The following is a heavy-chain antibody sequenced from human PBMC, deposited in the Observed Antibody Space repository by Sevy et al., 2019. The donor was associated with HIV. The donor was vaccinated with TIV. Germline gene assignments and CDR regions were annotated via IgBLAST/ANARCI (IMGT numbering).Heavy chain of an antibody. J-gene: IGHJ4*02. CDR3: AREGCTKPHDY. D-gene: IGHD2-8*01. V-gene: IGHV3-23*01. CDR2: LSFGCGEI. Sequence: GGSLRLSCAASGFTFSKYSMSWVRQPPGKGLEWVSTLSFGCGEINYADSVKGRFTISRDNSKSSVYLQMNNLRPEDCAVYYCAREGCTKPHDYWGQGTLVTVSS. CDR1: GFTFSKYS.